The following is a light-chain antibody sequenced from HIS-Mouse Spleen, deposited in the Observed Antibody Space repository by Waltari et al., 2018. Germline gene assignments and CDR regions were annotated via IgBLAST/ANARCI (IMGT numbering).Light chain of an antibody. CDR1: QSVSSIY. CDR3: QQYGSSPQT. J-gene: IGKJ1*01. CDR2: GAS. V-gene: IGKV3-20*01. Sequence: EIVLTQSPAPLSLSPGERATLSCRASQSVSSIYLAWYQQKPGQAPRLLIYGASSRATGIPDRFSGSGSGTDFTLTISRLEPEDFAVYYCQQYGSSPQTFGQGTKVEIK.